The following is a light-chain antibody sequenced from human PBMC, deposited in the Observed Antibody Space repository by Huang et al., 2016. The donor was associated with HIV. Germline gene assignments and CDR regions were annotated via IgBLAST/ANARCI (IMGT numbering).Light chain of an antibody. CDR1: QDINNN. Sequence: IQLTQFPSSLSASVGDRVSITCRASQDINNNLAWYQQKPGKAPKLLIYATSTLQNGVPSRFSGRGSGTVFILTINNLQPEVFATYYCQQFSDFFFGPGTRVDVK. V-gene: IGKV1-9*01. J-gene: IGKJ3*01. CDR2: ATS. CDR3: QQFSDFF.